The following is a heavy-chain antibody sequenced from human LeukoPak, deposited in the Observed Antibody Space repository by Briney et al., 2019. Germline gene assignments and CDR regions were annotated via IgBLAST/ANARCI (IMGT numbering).Heavy chain of an antibody. Sequence: ASVKVSCKASGYTFTGYYMHWVRQAPGQGLEWMGWINPNSGGTNYARKFQGRVTMTRDTSISTAYMELSRLRSDDTAVYYCTGGGTVVPAANDYWGQGTLVTVSS. J-gene: IGHJ4*02. CDR2: INPNSGGT. CDR1: GYTFTGYY. CDR3: TGGGTVVPAANDY. D-gene: IGHD2-2*01. V-gene: IGHV1-2*02.